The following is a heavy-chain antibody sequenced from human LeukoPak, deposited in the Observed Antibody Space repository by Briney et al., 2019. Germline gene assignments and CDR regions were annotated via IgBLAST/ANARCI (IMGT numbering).Heavy chain of an antibody. CDR1: GFTFSSHH. CDR3: ARDFWEVLNADDY. CDR2: ITSSSSFV. V-gene: IGHV3-48*01. Sequence: PGGSLRLSCVASGFTFSSHHMHWVRQAPGKGLEWLSYITSSSSFVNYADSVKGRFTVSRDNAKNSLYIQMNSLGAEDTAVYYCARDFWEVLNADDYLGQGTLVTVSS. J-gene: IGHJ4*02. D-gene: IGHD1-26*01.